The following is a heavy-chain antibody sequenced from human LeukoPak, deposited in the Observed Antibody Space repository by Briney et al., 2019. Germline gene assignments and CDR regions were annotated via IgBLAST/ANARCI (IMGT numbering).Heavy chain of an antibody. J-gene: IGHJ6*02. V-gene: IGHV3-30*18. CDR2: ISYDGSNN. CDR1: EFTFSSYG. Sequence: PGRSLRFSCVASEFTFSSYGMHWVRQAPGKGLEWVASISYDGSNNYYADSVKGRFTISRDNSKNTLYLQMNSLNTEDTAVYYCAKAAPDSGDYGMDVWGQGTTVTVSS. CDR3: AKAAPDSGDYGMDV. D-gene: IGHD4-17*01.